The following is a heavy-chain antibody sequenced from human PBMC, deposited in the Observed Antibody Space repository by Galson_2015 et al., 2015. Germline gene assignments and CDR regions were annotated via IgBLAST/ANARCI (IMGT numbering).Heavy chain of an antibody. V-gene: IGHV3-23*01. CDR2: ISGSGGST. Sequence: LRLSCAASGFTFSSYAMSWVRQAPGKGLEWVSAISGSGGSTYYADSVKGRFTISRDNSKNTLYLQMNSLRAEDTAVYYCAKGTYYYGSGSPGDWGQGTLVTVSS. CDR3: AKGTYYYGSGSPGD. CDR1: GFTFSSYA. D-gene: IGHD3-10*01. J-gene: IGHJ4*02.